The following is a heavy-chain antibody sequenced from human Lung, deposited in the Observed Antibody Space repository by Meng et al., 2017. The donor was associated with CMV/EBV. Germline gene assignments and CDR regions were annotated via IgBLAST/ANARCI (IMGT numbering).Heavy chain of an antibody. CDR1: GGSISSGDLY. J-gene: IGHJ4*02. CDR2: IHYSGSP. V-gene: IGHV4-30-4*01. CDR3: ARDRTTGRYFDY. D-gene: IGHD4-11*01. Sequence: QVEEQGSGPGPVKPLQTPSLTRTVSGGSISSGDLYLSWIRQAPGKGLEWIGYIHYSGSPYYNPFLKRRVTISVDTSKNPFSLKLSSVTAADTAVYYFARDRTTGRYFDYWGQGTLVTVSS.